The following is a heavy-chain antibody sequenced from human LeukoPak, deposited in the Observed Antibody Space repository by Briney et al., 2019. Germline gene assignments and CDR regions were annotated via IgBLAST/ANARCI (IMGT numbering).Heavy chain of an antibody. CDR2: ISSSGSTI. V-gene: IGHV3-48*03. CDR3: AKECSGGSCYSAGQSYYYGMDV. D-gene: IGHD2-15*01. J-gene: IGHJ6*02. Sequence: PGGSLRLSCAASGFIFSSYEMNWVRQAPGKGLEWVSYISSSGSTIYYADSVKGRFTISRDNAKNSLYLQMNSLRAEDTAAYYCAKECSGGSCYSAGQSYYYGMDVWGQGTTVTVSS. CDR1: GFIFSSYE.